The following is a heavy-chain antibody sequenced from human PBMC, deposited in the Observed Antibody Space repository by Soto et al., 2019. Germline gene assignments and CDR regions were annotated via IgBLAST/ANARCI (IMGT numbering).Heavy chain of an antibody. V-gene: IGHV3-74*03. CDR1: GLTFRSYW. CDR2: INTDGSVA. CDR3: ARGDYYDSSGPFSDAFDI. Sequence: PGESLKISCAASGLTFRSYWIHWVRQAPGKGLVWVSRINTDGSVAMYVDSVKGRFTISRDNAKNSLYVQMNSLRVDDTAVYYCARGDYYDSSGPFSDAFDIWGQGTMVTVSS. J-gene: IGHJ3*02. D-gene: IGHD3-22*01.